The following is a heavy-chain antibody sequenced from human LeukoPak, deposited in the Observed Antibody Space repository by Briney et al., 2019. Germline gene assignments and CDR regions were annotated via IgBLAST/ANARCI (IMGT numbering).Heavy chain of an antibody. CDR3: ARDPQSIVVVPAAVDY. CDR2: ISYDGSNK. V-gene: IGHV3-30-3*01. CDR1: GFTFSSYA. J-gene: IGHJ4*02. D-gene: IGHD2-2*01. Sequence: GRSLRLSCAASGFTFSSYAMHWVRQAPGKGLEWVAVISYDGSNKYYADSVKGRFTISRDNSKNTLYLQMNSLRAEDTAVYYCARDPQSIVVVPAAVDYWGQGTLVTVSS.